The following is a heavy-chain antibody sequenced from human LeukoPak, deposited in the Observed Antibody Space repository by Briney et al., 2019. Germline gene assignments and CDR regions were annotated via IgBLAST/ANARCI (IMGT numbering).Heavy chain of an antibody. V-gene: IGHV3-23*01. CDR3: AKDGLYYDGSEHVYYFDS. D-gene: IGHD3-22*01. CDR2: IIYSGGAT. CDR1: GFTFSRSA. Sequence: GGSLRLSCAASGFTFSRSAMTWVRQGPGTGLEFVASIIYSGGATYYADSVKGRFTISRDNSKNTLYLQMNSLRAEDTALYYCAKDGLYYDGSEHVYYFDSWGQGTPVTVSS. J-gene: IGHJ4*02.